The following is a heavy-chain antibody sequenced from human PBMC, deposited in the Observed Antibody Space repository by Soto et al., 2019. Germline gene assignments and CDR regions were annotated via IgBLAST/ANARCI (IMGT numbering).Heavy chain of an antibody. Sequence: LRLSCAASGFTFSNAWMSWVRQAPGKGLEWVGRIKSKTDGGTTDYAAPVKGRFTISRDDSKNTLYLQMNSLKTEDTAVYYCTTDPGTMVRGVIISAYGMDVWGQGTTVTVSS. CDR1: GFTFSNAW. J-gene: IGHJ6*02. CDR2: IKSKTDGGTT. V-gene: IGHV3-15*01. D-gene: IGHD3-10*01. CDR3: TTDPGTMVRGVIISAYGMDV.